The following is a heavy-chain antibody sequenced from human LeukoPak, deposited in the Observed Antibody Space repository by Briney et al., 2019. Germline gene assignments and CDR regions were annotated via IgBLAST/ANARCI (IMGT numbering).Heavy chain of an antibody. V-gene: IGHV3-33*01. J-gene: IGHJ6*04. Sequence: GGSLRLSCAASGFTFSSYGMHWVRQAPGKGLGWVAVIWYVGSNKYYADSVKGRFTTSRDNSKNTLYLQMNSLRAEDTAVYYCARDFPSGGMDVWGKGTTVTVSS. D-gene: IGHD3-3*01. CDR2: IWYVGSNK. CDR3: ARDFPSGGMDV. CDR1: GFTFSSYG.